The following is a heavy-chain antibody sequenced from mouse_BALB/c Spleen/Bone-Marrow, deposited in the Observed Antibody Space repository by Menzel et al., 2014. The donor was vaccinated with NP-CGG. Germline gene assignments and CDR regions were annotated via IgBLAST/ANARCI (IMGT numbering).Heavy chain of an antibody. CDR1: GFSLSRYN. V-gene: IGHV2-6-4*01. CDR3: ARNYYGIPYYFDY. D-gene: IGHD1-1*02. J-gene: IGHJ2*01. CDR2: IWNGGST. Sequence: VNVVESGPGLVAPSQSLSITCTVSGFSLSRYNVHWVRQPPGKGLEWLGMIWNGGSTDYNSALKSRLSISKDNSKSXVFLKMNSLQTDDTAMYYCARNYYGIPYYFDYWGQGTTLTVSS.